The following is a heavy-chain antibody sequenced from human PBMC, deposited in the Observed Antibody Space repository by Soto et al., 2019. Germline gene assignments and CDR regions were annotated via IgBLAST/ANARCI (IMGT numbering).Heavy chain of an antibody. J-gene: IGHJ4*02. CDR3: ARDPPGIAASGGGG. CDR1: GFTVSNNY. D-gene: IGHD6-13*01. Sequence: EVQLVESGGGLIQPGGSLRLSWAASGFTVSNNYMRWFRQAPGKGLEWVSLIYSGGSTHYADSVKGRFTISRDNSKNTLYLQMNSLRVEDTAVYYCARDPPGIAASGGGGWGQGTLVTVSS. CDR2: IYSGGST. V-gene: IGHV3-53*01.